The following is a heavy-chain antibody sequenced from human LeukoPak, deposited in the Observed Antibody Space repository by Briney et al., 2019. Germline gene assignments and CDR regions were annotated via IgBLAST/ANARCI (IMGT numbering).Heavy chain of an antibody. CDR3: ARSYCDSNSSYTGVSWFDP. CDR1: GYTFTDYW. CDR2: IYPGDSDT. J-gene: IGHJ5*02. Sequence: GESLKISCKASGYTFTDYWIGWVRQMPGKGLEWMGIIYPGDSDTRYSPSFQGHVTMSVDKFINTAFLQWRSLKASDTATYFCARSYCDSNSSYTGVSWFDPWGQGTLVTVSS. V-gene: IGHV5-51*01. D-gene: IGHD2-2*02.